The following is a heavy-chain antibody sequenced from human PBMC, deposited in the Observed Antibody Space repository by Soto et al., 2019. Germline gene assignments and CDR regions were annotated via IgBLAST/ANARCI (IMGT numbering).Heavy chain of an antibody. V-gene: IGHV3-23*01. CDR1: GFTFSSYA. D-gene: IGHD7-27*01. CDR3: AKDFRGKTGDRFQGDAFDI. Sequence: GGSLRLSCAASGFTFSSYAMSWVRQAPGKGLEWVSAISGSGGSTYYADSVKGRFTISRDNSKNTLYLQMNSLRAEDTAVYYCAKDFRGKTGDRFQGDAFDIWGQGTMVTVSS. J-gene: IGHJ3*02. CDR2: ISGSGGST.